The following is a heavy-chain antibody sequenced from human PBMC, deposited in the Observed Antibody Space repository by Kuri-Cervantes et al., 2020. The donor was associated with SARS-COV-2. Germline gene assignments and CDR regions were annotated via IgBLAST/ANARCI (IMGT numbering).Heavy chain of an antibody. V-gene: IGHV3-53*01. CDR2: IYSGGST. Sequence: GGSLRLSCAASGFTVSSNYMSWVRQAPGKGLEWVSVIYSGGSTYYADSVKGRFTISRDNSKNTPYLQMNSLRAEDTAVYYCATQPRGLWFGELEAFDIWGQGTMVTVSS. D-gene: IGHD3-10*01. CDR3: ATQPRGLWFGELEAFDI. CDR1: GFTVSSNY. J-gene: IGHJ3*02.